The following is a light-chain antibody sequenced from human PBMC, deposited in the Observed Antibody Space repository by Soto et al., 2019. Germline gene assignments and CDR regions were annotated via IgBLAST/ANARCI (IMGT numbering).Light chain of an antibody. CDR2: DVT. J-gene: IGLJ1*01. V-gene: IGLV2-11*01. CDR3: SSYTTSSTRV. Sequence: QSALTQPRSVSGSPGQSVTISCTGTSSDVGGYNCVSWYQQHPGKAPQLIIYDVTQRPSGVPDRFSGSKSGNTASLTISGLQAEDEADYYCSSYTTSSTRVFGPGTKVTV. CDR1: SSDVGGYNC.